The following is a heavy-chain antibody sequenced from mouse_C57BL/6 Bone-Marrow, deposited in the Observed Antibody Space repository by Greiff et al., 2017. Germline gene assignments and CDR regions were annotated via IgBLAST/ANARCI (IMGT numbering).Heavy chain of an antibody. D-gene: IGHD1-3*01. J-gene: IGHJ1*03. CDR3: ARSRSKGYFDV. CDR2: IYPGDGDT. V-gene: IGHV1-82*01. CDR1: GYAFSSSW. Sequence: QVQLQQSGPELVKPGASVKISCKASGYAFSSSWMNWVKQRPGKGLEWIGRIYPGDGDTNYNGKFKGKATLTADKSSSTAYMQLSSLTSEDSAVYFCARSRSKGYFDVWGTGTTGTVSS.